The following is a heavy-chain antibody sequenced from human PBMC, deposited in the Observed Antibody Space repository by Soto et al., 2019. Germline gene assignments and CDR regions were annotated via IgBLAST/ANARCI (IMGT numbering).Heavy chain of an antibody. CDR1: GFTFSSYG. D-gene: IGHD3-10*01. J-gene: IGHJ4*02. Sequence: PGGSLRLSCAASGFTFSSYGMHWVRQAPGKGLEWVAVIWYDGSNKYYADSVKGRFTISRDNSKNTLYLQMNSLRAEDTAVYYCARGTIWFGELLPHSGPIEFDYWGQGTLVTVSS. CDR3: ARGTIWFGELLPHSGPIEFDY. V-gene: IGHV3-33*01. CDR2: IWYDGSNK.